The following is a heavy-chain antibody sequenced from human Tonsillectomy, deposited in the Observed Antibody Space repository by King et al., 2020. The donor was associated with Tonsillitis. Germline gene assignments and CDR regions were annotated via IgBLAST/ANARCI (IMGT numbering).Heavy chain of an antibody. CDR1: GFTFSDYY. D-gene: IGHD5-18*01. J-gene: IGHJ4*02. V-gene: IGHV3-11*06. CDR2: ISSSSSYT. CDR3: ARLPWDKAMVRFDY. Sequence: VQLVESGGGLVKPGGSLRLSCAASGFTFSDYYMSWIHQAPGKGLEWVSYISSSSSYTNYADSVKGRFTISRDDAKSSLYLQMNSLRAEDTAVYYCARLPWDKAMVRFDYWGQGTLVTVSS.